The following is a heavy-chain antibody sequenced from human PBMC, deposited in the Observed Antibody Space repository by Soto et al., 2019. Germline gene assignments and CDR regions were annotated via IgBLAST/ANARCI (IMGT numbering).Heavy chain of an antibody. CDR3: ARRGIAAAGYYYYYYFDL. Sequence: QVQLVQSGAEVKKPGASVKVSCKAPGYTFTSYDINWVRQATGQGLEWMGWMNPNSGNTGYAQKFQGRVTMTRNTSISTAYMELSSLGSEDTAVYYCARRGIAAAGYYYYYYFDLWGRGTLVTVSS. CDR1: GYTFTSYD. D-gene: IGHD6-13*01. CDR2: MNPNSGNT. J-gene: IGHJ2*01. V-gene: IGHV1-8*01.